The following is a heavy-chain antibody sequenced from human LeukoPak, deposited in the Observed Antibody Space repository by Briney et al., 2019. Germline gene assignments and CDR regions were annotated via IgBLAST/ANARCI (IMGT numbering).Heavy chain of an antibody. CDR2: ISGSSGST. Sequence: GGSLRLSCAASGFTFSNYAMSWVRQAPGKGLEWVSAISGSSGSTYYADSVKGRFTISRDNSKSTLYLQMNTLRAEDTAVYYCAKEAYGSGSFYRPFGYWGQGTLVTVSS. V-gene: IGHV3-23*01. CDR3: AKEAYGSGSFYRPFGY. J-gene: IGHJ4*02. D-gene: IGHD3-10*01. CDR1: GFTFSNYA.